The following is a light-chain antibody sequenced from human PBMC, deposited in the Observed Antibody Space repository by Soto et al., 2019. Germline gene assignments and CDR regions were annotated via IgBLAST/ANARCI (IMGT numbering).Light chain of an antibody. CDR2: WAS. CDR1: QSVLYSSNNKNY. J-gene: IGKJ1*01. CDR3: QQYCSTPWT. V-gene: IGKV4-1*01. Sequence: DIVMTQSPDSLAVSLGERATINCKSSQSVLYSSNNKNYLAWYQQKPGQPPKLLIYWASTRESGVPDRFSGSGSGTDFTLTISSLQAEDVAVYYCQQYCSTPWTFGHGPKVDIK.